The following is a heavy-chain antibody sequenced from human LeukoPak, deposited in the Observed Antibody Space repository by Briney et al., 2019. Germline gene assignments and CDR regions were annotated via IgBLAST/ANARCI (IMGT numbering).Heavy chain of an antibody. CDR3: ATRGTTATNYLEY. CDR2: MYAGGGT. CDR1: GFTFSSYW. V-gene: IGHV3-53*01. D-gene: IGHD1-1*01. J-gene: IGHJ4*02. Sequence: PGRPLRFSCAASGFTFSSYWMHWVRQAPGTGLTWVSIMYAGGGTNYADSVKGRFTISRDNSKSTLHLQMHSLRVEDTAVYYCATRGTTATNYLEYWGQGTLVTASS.